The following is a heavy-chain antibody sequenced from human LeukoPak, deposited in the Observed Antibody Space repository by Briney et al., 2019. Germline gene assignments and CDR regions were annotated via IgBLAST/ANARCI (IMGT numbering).Heavy chain of an antibody. Sequence: GGSLRLSCAASGFTLSSNYMSWVREAPGKGLEWGSVIYSGGNTYYADSVKGRFTISRDNSKNTLYLQMNSLRAEDTAVYYCARDEHQAYGMDVWGQGTTVTVSS. J-gene: IGHJ6*02. CDR1: GFTLSSNY. CDR3: ARDEHQAYGMDV. V-gene: IGHV3-66*01. D-gene: IGHD1/OR15-1a*01. CDR2: IYSGGNT.